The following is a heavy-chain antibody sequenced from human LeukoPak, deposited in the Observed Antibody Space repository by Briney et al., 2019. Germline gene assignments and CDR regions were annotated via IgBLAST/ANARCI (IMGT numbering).Heavy chain of an antibody. CDR1: GGAFSGYY. CDR2: INHSGST. J-gene: IGHJ4*02. Sequence: KASETLSLTCAVYGGAFSGYYWSGIRQPPGKGLEWIGEINHSGSTNYNPSLKSRVTISVDTSKNQFSLKLSSVTAADTAVYYCARGRAWSSSWYGYWGQGTLVTVSS. V-gene: IGHV4-34*01. CDR3: ARGRAWSSSWYGY. D-gene: IGHD6-13*01.